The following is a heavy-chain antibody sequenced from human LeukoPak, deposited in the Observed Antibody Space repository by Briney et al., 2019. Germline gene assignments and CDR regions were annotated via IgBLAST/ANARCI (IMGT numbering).Heavy chain of an antibody. V-gene: IGHV3-30*02. D-gene: IGHD6-6*01. CDR1: GFTFSSYG. CDR3: AKDRKYSSSPFDY. Sequence: GGSLRLSCAASGFTFSSYGMHWVRQAPGKGLEWVAFIRYDGSNKYYADSVKGRFTISRDNSKNTLYLQMNSLRAEDTAVYYCAKDRKYSSSPFDYWGQGTLVTVSS. CDR2: IRYDGSNK. J-gene: IGHJ4*02.